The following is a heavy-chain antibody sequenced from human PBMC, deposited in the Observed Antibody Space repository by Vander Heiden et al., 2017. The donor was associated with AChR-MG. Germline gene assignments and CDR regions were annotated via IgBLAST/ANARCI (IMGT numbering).Heavy chain of an antibody. D-gene: IGHD6-13*01. V-gene: IGHV3-21*01. Sequence: EVQLVESGGGLVKPGGSLILSCSAPGFTFSSYSMNWVRQAPGKGLEWVSSISSSSSYIYYADSVKGRFTISRDNAKNSLYLQMNSLRAEDTAVYYCARAKQQLGGMDVWGQGTTVTVSS. CDR3: ARAKQQLGGMDV. J-gene: IGHJ6*02. CDR2: ISSSSSYI. CDR1: GFTFSSYS.